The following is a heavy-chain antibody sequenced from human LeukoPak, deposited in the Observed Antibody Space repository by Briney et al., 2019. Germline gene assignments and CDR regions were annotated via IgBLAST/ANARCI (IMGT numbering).Heavy chain of an antibody. J-gene: IGHJ4*02. CDR2: INHSGIT. CDR1: GGSFSGYC. V-gene: IGHV4-34*01. Sequence: SETLSLTXAVYGGSFSGYCWSWIRQPPGKGLEWIGEINHSGITNYNPSLKSRVTISVDTSKNQFSLKLSSVTAADTAVYYCARGPYGSASYYRKVVAYYFDYWGQGTLVTVSS. D-gene: IGHD3-10*01. CDR3: ARGPYGSASYYRKVVAYYFDY.